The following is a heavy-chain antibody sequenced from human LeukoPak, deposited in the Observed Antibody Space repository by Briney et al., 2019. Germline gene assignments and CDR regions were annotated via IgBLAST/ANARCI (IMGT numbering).Heavy chain of an antibody. V-gene: IGHV3-33*01. CDR3: ARDQALYFSYGDY. D-gene: IGHD2/OR15-2a*01. CDR2: IFYDGSKE. CDR1: GFTFSNYG. Sequence: PGGALRLSCAASGFTFSNYGMHWVRQAPGKGLEWLAAIFYDGSKEHYADTVKGRFTISRDNSKNTVYLQVNSLTADDTAVYYCARDQALYFSYGDYWGQGTLVTVSS. J-gene: IGHJ4*02.